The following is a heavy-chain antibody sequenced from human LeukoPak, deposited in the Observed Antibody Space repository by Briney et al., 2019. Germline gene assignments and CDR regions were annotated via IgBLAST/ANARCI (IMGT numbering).Heavy chain of an antibody. V-gene: IGHV3-74*01. CDR1: GFTFDDYA. CDR2: INSDGSST. D-gene: IGHD3-22*01. Sequence: GGSLRLSCAASGFTFDDYAMHWVRQAPGKGLVWVSRINSDGSSTSYADSVKGRFTISRDNAKNTLYLQMNSLRAEDTAVYYCVRVFTMIVVDALDIWGQGTMVTVSS. J-gene: IGHJ3*02. CDR3: VRVFTMIVVDALDI.